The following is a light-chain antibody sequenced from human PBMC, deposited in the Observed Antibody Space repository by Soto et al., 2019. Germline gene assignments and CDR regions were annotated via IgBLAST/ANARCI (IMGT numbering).Light chain of an antibody. J-gene: IGLJ1*01. CDR3: SSYAGSNNFV. V-gene: IGLV2-8*01. CDR2: EVS. Sequence: QSVLTQPPSASGSPGQSVTISCTGTSSDVGGYNYVSWYQQYPGKAPKLMIYEVSERPSGVPDRFSGSKSSNTASLTVSGLQAEDEADYYCSSYAGSNNFVFGTGTKVTVL. CDR1: SSDVGGYNY.